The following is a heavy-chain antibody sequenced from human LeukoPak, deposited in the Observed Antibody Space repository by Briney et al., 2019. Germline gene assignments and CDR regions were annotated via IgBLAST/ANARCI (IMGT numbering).Heavy chain of an antibody. Sequence: GGSLRPSCAASGFTFSSMNWVRQAPGKGLEWVSSISSSSSYIYYADSVKGRFTISRDNAKNSLYLQMNSLRAEDTAVYYCARAANDYSNKYYFDYWGQGTLVTVSS. CDR2: ISSSSSYI. CDR1: GFTFSS. V-gene: IGHV3-21*01. D-gene: IGHD4-11*01. CDR3: ARAANDYSNKYYFDY. J-gene: IGHJ4*02.